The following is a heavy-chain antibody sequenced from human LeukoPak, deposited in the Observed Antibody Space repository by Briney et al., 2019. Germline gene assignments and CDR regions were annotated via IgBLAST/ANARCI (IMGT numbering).Heavy chain of an antibody. J-gene: IGHJ6*02. CDR1: GGSISSYY. CDR2: IYYSGST. CDR3: ARRLRRVVPAAKDGMDV. D-gene: IGHD2-2*01. Sequence: PSETLSLTCTVSGGSISSYYWSWIRQPPGKGLEWIGYIYYSGSTNYNPSLKSRVTISVDTSKNQFSLKLSSVTAADTAVYYCARRLRRVVPAAKDGMDVWGQGTTVTVSS. V-gene: IGHV4-59*08.